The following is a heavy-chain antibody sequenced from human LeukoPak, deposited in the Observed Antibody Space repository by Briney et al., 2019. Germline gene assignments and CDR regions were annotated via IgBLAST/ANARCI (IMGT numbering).Heavy chain of an antibody. CDR3: ARDLSSGLYSGY. Sequence: GGSLRLSCGASEFTFSTYNMNWVRQAPGKGLEWVSYISTSSTTIYYADSVKGRFTISRDNAQNSLYLQMNSLRAEDTAVYYCARDLSSGLYSGYWGQGTLVTVSS. D-gene: IGHD6-19*01. J-gene: IGHJ4*02. CDR2: ISTSSTTI. CDR1: EFTFSTYN. V-gene: IGHV3-48*01.